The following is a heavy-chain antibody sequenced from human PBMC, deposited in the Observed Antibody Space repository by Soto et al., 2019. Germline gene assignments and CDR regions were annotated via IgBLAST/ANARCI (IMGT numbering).Heavy chain of an antibody. CDR2: IYYSGNT. CDR1: GGSISSSY. V-gene: IGHV4-59*01. D-gene: IGHD2-2*01. CDR3: ARDGSTSYMDV. Sequence: PSETLSLTCTVSGGSISSSYWSWIRQPPGRGLEWIGYIYYSGNTNYNPSLKSRVSISVDTSKNQFSLKLSSVTAADTAVYYCARDGSTSYMDVWGQGTTVTVS. J-gene: IGHJ6*02.